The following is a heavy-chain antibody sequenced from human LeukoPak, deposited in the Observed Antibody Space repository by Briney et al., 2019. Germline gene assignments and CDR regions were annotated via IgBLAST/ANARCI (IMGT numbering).Heavy chain of an antibody. CDR3: ARGDYGDGPNY. J-gene: IGHJ4*02. Sequence: SETLSLTCAVSVGSISSGVYYWSWIRQLPGNGPEWIGHIFYSGSTYNNPSLKSRVTISVDTSKNQFSLKLSSVTAADTAVYYCARGDYGDGPNYWGQGTLVTVSS. CDR2: IFYSGST. V-gene: IGHV4-31*11. D-gene: IGHD4-17*01. CDR1: VGSISSGVYY.